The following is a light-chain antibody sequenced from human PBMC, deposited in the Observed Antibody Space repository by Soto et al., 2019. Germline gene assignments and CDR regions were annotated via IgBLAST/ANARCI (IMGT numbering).Light chain of an antibody. V-gene: IGKV2-28*01. J-gene: IGKJ5*01. CDR1: QSLLQSNGYTF. CDR3: MQPLQTPIT. Sequence: EIVLTQSPLSLPVTLGEPASISCRSSQSLLQSNGYTFLDWYLQKPGQSPQLLIYLGSNRASGVPDRFSGSGSGTDFTLKISRVEAEDVGVYYCMQPLQTPITFGQGTRLDIK. CDR2: LGS.